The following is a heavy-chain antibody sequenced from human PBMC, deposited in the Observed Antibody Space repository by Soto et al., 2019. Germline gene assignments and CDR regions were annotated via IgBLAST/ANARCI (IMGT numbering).Heavy chain of an antibody. Sequence: PGGSLRLSCSASGFTFSDYWMHWVRQAPGKGLVWVSRIKTDGSTTSYADSVKGRFTISRDNAKNTLYLQMDSLRAEDTAVYYCATTRKYSSGWKDFDYWGQGTLVTVSS. CDR2: IKTDGSTT. D-gene: IGHD6-19*01. V-gene: IGHV3-74*01. CDR3: ATTRKYSSGWKDFDY. J-gene: IGHJ4*02. CDR1: GFTFSDYW.